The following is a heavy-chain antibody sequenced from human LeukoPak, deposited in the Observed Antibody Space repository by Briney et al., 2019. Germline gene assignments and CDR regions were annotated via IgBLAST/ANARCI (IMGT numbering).Heavy chain of an antibody. Sequence: PGGSLRLSCAASGFNFNDYYMNWIRQAPGKWLEWVSYISGSGSTIYYADSVRGRFTISRDNAKNSLYLQMNSLRAEDTAVYYCATEKIRLFGFGSPPKREHDSSAYSDYWGQGTLVTVSS. CDR1: GFNFNDYY. CDR3: ATEKIRLFGFGSPPKREHDSSAYSDY. CDR2: ISGSGSTI. V-gene: IGHV3-11*01. J-gene: IGHJ4*02. D-gene: IGHD3-22*01.